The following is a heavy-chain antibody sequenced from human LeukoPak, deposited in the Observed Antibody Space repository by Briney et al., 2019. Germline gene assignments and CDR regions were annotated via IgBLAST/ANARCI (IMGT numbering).Heavy chain of an antibody. CDR3: ATEIRYSSGWYGY. J-gene: IGHJ4*02. Sequence: SVKVSCKASGGTFSSYAISWVRQAPGQGLEWMGGIIPIFGTANYAQKFQGRVTITADKSTSTAYMELSSLRSEDTAVYYCATEIRYSSGWYGYWGQGTLVTVSS. V-gene: IGHV1-69*06. D-gene: IGHD6-19*01. CDR1: GGTFSSYA. CDR2: IIPIFGTA.